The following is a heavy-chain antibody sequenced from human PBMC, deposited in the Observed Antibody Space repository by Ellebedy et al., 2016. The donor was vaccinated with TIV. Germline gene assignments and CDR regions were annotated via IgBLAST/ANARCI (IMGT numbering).Heavy chain of an antibody. Sequence: PGGSLRLSCAASGFTVSSVYVSWVRQAPGEGLEWLSVIYSDAATYYADSVKGRFTISRDNSKNTLYLQMNSLRAEDTAVYYCAKDTSKTGYYFDYWGQGTLVTVSS. CDR2: IYSDAAT. CDR3: AKDTSKTGYYFDY. J-gene: IGHJ4*02. D-gene: IGHD3-16*01. CDR1: GFTVSSVY. V-gene: IGHV3-66*01.